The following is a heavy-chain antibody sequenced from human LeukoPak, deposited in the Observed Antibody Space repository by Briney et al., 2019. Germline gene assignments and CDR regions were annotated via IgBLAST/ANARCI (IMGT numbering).Heavy chain of an antibody. CDR2: ISGGGGTT. D-gene: IGHD2-2*01. CDR1: GFTFSNYA. CDR3: ARICSTTSCYVDY. V-gene: IGHV3-23*01. Sequence: PGGSLRLSCAAAGFTFSNYAMSWVRQAPGKGLEWVSAISGGGGTTSHADSVKGRFTISRDNAKNTLYLQMNSLRAEDTAVYYCARICSTTSCYVDYWGQGTLVTVSS. J-gene: IGHJ4*02.